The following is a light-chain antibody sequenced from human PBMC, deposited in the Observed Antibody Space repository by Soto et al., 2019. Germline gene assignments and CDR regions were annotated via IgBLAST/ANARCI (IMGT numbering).Light chain of an antibody. CDR3: QQFNNWPHT. Sequence: IVLTQSPATLSVYKGERATLSCRASQSVNQKLGWYQQKPGQAPRLLIYVASYRATGIPARFSGSGSGTEYTLTISNLQAEDFAVYYCQQFNNWPHTFGQGTRLEI. CDR2: VAS. V-gene: IGKV3-15*01. J-gene: IGKJ5*01. CDR1: QSVNQK.